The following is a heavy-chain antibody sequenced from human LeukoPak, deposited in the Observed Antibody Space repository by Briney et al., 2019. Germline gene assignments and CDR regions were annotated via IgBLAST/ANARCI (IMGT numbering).Heavy chain of an antibody. CDR1: GGSISSSSYY. V-gene: IGHV4-39*01. CDR3: ARHSRGSGWILHWFDP. Sequence: SETLSLTCTVSGGSISSSSYYWGWIRQPPGKRLEWIGSIYYSGSTYYNPSLKSRVTISVDTSKNQFSLKLSSVTAADTALYYCARHSRGSGWILHWFDPWGQGTLVTVSS. CDR2: IYYSGST. D-gene: IGHD6-19*01. J-gene: IGHJ5*02.